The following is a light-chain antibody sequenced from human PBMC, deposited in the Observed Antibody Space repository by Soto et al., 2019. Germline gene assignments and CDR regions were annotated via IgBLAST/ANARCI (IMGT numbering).Light chain of an antibody. V-gene: IGKV3-15*01. CDR2: GAS. Sequence: EIVMTQSPATLSVSPGVRATLSCRASQSVSSNLAWYQQKPGQAPRLLIYGASTRATGIPARFSGSGSGTEFTLTISSLQSEDFAVYYCQQYNNWPPFPFGQGTRLEIK. CDR3: QQYNNWPPFP. J-gene: IGKJ5*01. CDR1: QSVSSN.